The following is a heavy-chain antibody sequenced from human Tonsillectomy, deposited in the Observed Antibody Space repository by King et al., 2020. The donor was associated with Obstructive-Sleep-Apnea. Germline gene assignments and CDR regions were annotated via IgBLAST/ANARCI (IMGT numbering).Heavy chain of an antibody. CDR2: ISYDGSNK. J-gene: IGHJ3*02. CDR1: GFTFSSYA. CDR3: ASDTRGYSGYDDAFDI. V-gene: IGHV3-30*04. D-gene: IGHD5-12*01. Sequence: VQLVESGGGVVQPGRSLRLSCAASGFTFSSYAMHWVRQAPGKGLEWVAVISYDGSNKYYADSVKGRFTISRDNSKNTLYLQMNSLRAEDTAVYYCASDTRGYSGYDDAFDIWGQGTMVTVSS.